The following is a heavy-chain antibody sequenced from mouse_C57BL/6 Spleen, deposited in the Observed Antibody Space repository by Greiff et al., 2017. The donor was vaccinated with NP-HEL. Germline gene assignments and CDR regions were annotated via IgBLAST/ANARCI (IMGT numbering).Heavy chain of an antibody. CDR1: GYTFTSYW. CDR2: IHPNSGST. V-gene: IGHV1-64*01. CDR3: ARRDDSFAY. Sequence: QVQLQQPGAELVKPGASVKMSCKASGYTFTSYWITWVKQRPGQGLEWIGMIHPNSGSTNYNEKFKSKATLTVDKSSSTAYMQLSSLTSEDSAVYYCARRDDSFAYWGQGTLVTVSA. D-gene: IGHD2-4*01. J-gene: IGHJ3*01.